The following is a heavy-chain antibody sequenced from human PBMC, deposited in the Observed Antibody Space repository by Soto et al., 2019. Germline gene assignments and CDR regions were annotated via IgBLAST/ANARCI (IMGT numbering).Heavy chain of an antibody. CDR3: ARIHYRGGATIVTFPDYYIDF. Sequence: GPTRVNPTHTLTLTCTLPAFSLNESAICVTCTRQPPGKTLERLALINWDADEYYNKSLKTRLTISKATSKNQVILTMTNMDTVDKATYYCARIHYRGGATIVTFPDYYIDFWGQGSPVTVYS. CDR1: AFSLNESAIC. D-gene: IGHD2-21*01. J-gene: IGHJ4*01. CDR2: INWDADE. V-gene: IGHV2-70*01.